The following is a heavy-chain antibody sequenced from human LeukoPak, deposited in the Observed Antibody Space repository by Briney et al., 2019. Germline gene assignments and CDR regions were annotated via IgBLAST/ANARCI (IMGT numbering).Heavy chain of an antibody. Sequence: SETLSLTCAVSGGSISSSNWWSWVRQPPGKGLEWIGEIYHSGSTNYNPSLKSRVTISVDKSKNQFSLRLSSVTAADTAMYYCARDVSIRDYYYGMDVWGQGTTVTVSS. D-gene: IGHD3-10*01. CDR2: IYHSGST. V-gene: IGHV4-4*02. J-gene: IGHJ6*02. CDR3: ARDVSIRDYYYGMDV. CDR1: GGSISSSNW.